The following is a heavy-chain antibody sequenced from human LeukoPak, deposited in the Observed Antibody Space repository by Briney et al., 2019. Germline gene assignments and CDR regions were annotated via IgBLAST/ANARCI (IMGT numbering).Heavy chain of an antibody. J-gene: IGHJ6*03. D-gene: IGHD2-15*01. CDR3: ARDQRDRYYYYYMDV. CDR2: IYYSGST. CDR1: GGSISSYY. V-gene: IGHV4-59*12. Sequence: KASETLSLTYTVSGGSISSYYWSWIRQPPGKGLEWIGYIYYSGSTNYNPSLKSRVTISVDTSKNQFSLKLSSVTAADTAVYYCARDQRDRYYYYYMDVWGKGTTVTVSS.